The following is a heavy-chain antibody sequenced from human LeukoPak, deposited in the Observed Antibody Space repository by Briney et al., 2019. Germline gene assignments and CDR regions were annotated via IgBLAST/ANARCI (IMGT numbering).Heavy chain of an antibody. CDR2: IKQDGSEK. J-gene: IGHJ4*02. Sequence: GGSLRLSCAASGFTFSSYWMSWVRQAPGEGLEWVANIKQDGSEKYYVDSVKGRFTISRDNAKNSLYLQMNSLRAEDTAVYYCALAVAGRDQSDYWGQGTLVTVSS. CDR3: ALAVAGRDQSDY. CDR1: GFTFSSYW. V-gene: IGHV3-7*01. D-gene: IGHD6-19*01.